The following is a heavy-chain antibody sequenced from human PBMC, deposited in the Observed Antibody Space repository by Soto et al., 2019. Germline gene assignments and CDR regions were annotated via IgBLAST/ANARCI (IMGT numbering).Heavy chain of an antibody. CDR2: IWYDGSNQ. J-gene: IGHJ4*02. CDR3: ARDLGAFNYGSAYFDY. D-gene: IGHD3-10*01. Sequence: GGSLRFSCAPSGFTFSTSGMHWVRQAPGKGMEWVAVIWYDGSNQYYADSVKGRFTISRDNSKNMLYLQMNSLRAEDTAVYYCARDLGAFNYGSAYFDYWGQGTPVTVSS. CDR1: GFTFSTSG. V-gene: IGHV3-33*01.